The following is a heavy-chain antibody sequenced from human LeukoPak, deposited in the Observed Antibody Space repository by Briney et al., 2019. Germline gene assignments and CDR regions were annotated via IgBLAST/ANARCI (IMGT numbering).Heavy chain of an antibody. CDR2: IRYDGSNK. J-gene: IGHJ4*02. V-gene: IGHV3-30*02. CDR3: TRLYYDILTGYYTIDY. D-gene: IGHD3-9*01. CDR1: GFTFRSYG. Sequence: GGALRLSCAASGFTFRSYGLHWVRQAPGKGLEWVGFIRYDGSNKYYADSVKGRFTISRDDSKSIAYLQMNSLKTEDTAVYYCTRLYYDILTGYYTIDYWGQGTLVTVSS.